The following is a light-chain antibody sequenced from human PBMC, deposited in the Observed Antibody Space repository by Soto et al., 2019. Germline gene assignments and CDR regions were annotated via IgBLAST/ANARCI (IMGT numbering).Light chain of an antibody. CDR3: QSYDSSRSGYVV. Sequence: QSVLTQPPSVSGAPGQRVTISCTGSSSNIGAGHDVHWYQQLPGTAPKLLIYGNSNRPSGVPDRFSGSKSGTSASLAITGLQAEDEADYYCQSYDSSRSGYVVFGGGTKVTVL. V-gene: IGLV1-40*01. CDR1: SSNIGAGHD. J-gene: IGLJ2*01. CDR2: GNS.